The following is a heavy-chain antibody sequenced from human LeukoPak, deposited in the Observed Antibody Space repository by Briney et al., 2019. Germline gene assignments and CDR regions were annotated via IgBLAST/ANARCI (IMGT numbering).Heavy chain of an antibody. J-gene: IGHJ4*02. CDR1: GYTFTGYY. D-gene: IGHD4-17*01. CDR2: INPNSGGT. CDR3: ATESDPHAYGDFI. Sequence: ASVKVSCKASGYTFTGYYMHWVRQAPGQGLEWMGWINPNSGGTNYAQKFQGRVTMTRDTSISTAYMELSRLRSDDTAVYYCATESDPHAYGDFIWGKGPLFPFSS. V-gene: IGHV1-2*02.